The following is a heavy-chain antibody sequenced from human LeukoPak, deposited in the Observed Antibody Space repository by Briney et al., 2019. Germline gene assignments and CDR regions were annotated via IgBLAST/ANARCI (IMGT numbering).Heavy chain of an antibody. J-gene: IGHJ3*02. CDR3: ARLSLWFGERPYVFDI. Sequence: ASVKVSCKASGYTFTSYGISWVRQAPGQGLEWMGWSSTYNDKTNYAQKVQGRLTMSTDTSTSTAYMELRSVKSDDTAVYYCARLSLWFGERPYVFDIWGQGTLVSISS. CDR1: GYTFTSYG. D-gene: IGHD3-10*01. CDR2: SSTYNDKT. V-gene: IGHV1-18*04.